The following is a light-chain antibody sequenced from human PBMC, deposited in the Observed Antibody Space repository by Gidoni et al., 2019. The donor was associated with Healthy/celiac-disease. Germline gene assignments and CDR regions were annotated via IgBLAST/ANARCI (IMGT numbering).Light chain of an antibody. CDR3: LQDYNYPFT. J-gene: IGKJ3*01. Sequence: AIQMTQSPSSLSASVGDRVTITCRASQGIRNDLGLYQQKPGKAPKLLIYAASSLQSGVPSRFSGSGSGTDFTLTISSLPPEDFATYYCLQDYNYPFTFGPGTKVDIK. V-gene: IGKV1-6*01. CDR1: QGIRND. CDR2: AAS.